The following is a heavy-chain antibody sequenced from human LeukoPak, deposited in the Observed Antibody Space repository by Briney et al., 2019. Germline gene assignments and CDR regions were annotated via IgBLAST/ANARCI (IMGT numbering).Heavy chain of an antibody. J-gene: IGHJ4*01. D-gene: IGHD3-22*01. Sequence: KASGXTFXXYAISWVRQAPGQGLEWMGGMIPIFGTANYAQKFQGRVTITADESKSKAYMEVRRLRSEDTAVYYCAFSLHYYDSSGPLHYWGPGTLVTVSS. CDR1: GXTFXXYA. CDR3: AFSLHYYDSSGPLHY. CDR2: MIPIFGTA. V-gene: IGHV1-69*01.